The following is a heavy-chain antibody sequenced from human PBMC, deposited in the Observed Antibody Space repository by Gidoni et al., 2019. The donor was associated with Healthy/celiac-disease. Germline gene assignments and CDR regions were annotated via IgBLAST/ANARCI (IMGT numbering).Heavy chain of an antibody. CDR1: GFTFGDYA. Sequence: EVQLVESGGGLVQPGRSLRLSCTASGFTFGDYAMSWVRQAPGKGLEWVGFIRSKAYGGTTEYAASVKGRFTISRDDSKSIAYLQMNSLKTEDTAVYYCTRELRGPVVYWGQGTLVTVSS. CDR2: IRSKAYGGTT. D-gene: IGHD4-17*01. V-gene: IGHV3-49*04. CDR3: TRELRGPVVY. J-gene: IGHJ4*02.